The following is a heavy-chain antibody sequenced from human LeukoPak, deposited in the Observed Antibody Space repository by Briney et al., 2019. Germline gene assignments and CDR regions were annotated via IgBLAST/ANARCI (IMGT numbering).Heavy chain of an antibody. V-gene: IGHV3-23*01. CDR1: GFTFSSYG. D-gene: IGHD2-15*01. Sequence: PGGSLRLSCAASGFTFSSYGMSWVRQAPGKGLEWVSAISGSGGSTYYADSVKGRFTISRDNSKNTLYLQMNSLRAEDTAVYYCANLPPGLGYCSGGSCPFGWFDPWGQGTLVTVSS. CDR2: ISGSGGST. J-gene: IGHJ5*02. CDR3: ANLPPGLGYCSGGSCPFGWFDP.